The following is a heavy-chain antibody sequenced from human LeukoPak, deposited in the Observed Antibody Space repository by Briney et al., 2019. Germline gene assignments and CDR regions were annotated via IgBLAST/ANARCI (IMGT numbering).Heavy chain of an antibody. J-gene: IGHJ3*02. CDR1: GFIFSSYE. CDR2: ITSSGSTI. D-gene: IGHD3-22*01. Sequence: PGGSLRLSCAASGFIFSSYEMNWVRQAPGKGLEWVSYITSSGSTIYYADSVKGRFTISRDNAKNSLYLQMNSLRAEDTAVYYCARETPYYYDSRGYYRGAFDIWGQGTMVTVSS. V-gene: IGHV3-48*03. CDR3: ARETPYYYDSRGYYRGAFDI.